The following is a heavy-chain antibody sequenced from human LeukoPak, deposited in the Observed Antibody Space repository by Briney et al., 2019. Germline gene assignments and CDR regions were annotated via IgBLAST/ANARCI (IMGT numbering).Heavy chain of an antibody. CDR1: GFTFSSYG. D-gene: IGHD3-22*01. J-gene: IGHJ5*02. CDR3: AKAQGDYYYDSSGYYDWFDP. V-gene: IGHV3-30*18. CDR2: ISYDGSNK. Sequence: GRSLRLSCAASGFTFSSYGMNWVRQAPGKGLEWVAVISYDGSNKYYADSVKGRFTISRDNSKNTLYLQMNRLRAEDTAVYYCAKAQGDYYYDSSGYYDWFDPWGQGTLVTASS.